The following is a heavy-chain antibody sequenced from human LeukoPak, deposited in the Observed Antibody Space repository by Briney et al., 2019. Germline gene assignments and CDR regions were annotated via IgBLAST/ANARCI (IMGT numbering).Heavy chain of an antibody. CDR3: ARDQGGIAVAGTRGSHAFDI. D-gene: IGHD6-19*01. CDR1: GYTFTGYY. J-gene: IGHJ3*02. Sequence: ASVKVSCKASGYTFTGYYMHWVRQAPGQGLEWMGIINPSGGSTSYTQKFQGRVTMTRDMSTSTVYMELSSLRSEDTAVYYCARDQGGIAVAGTRGSHAFDIWGQGTMVTVSS. V-gene: IGHV1-46*01. CDR2: INPSGGST.